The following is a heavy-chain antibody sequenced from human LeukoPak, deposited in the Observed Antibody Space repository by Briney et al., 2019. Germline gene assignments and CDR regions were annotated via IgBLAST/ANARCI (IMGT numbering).Heavy chain of an antibody. Sequence: GGSLRLSCAASGFTFSNAWMSWVRQAPGKGLEWVGRIKSKTDGGTTDYAAPVKGRFTISRDDSKNTLYLQMNSLKTEDTAVYYCTTANWNDVGYWFDPWGQGTLVTVSS. CDR3: TTANWNDVGYWFDP. CDR2: IKSKTDGGTT. V-gene: IGHV3-15*01. J-gene: IGHJ5*02. CDR1: GFTFSNAW. D-gene: IGHD1-20*01.